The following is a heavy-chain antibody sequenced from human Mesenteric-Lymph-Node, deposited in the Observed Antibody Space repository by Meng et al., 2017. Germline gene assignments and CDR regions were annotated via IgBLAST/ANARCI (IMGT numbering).Heavy chain of an antibody. CDR3: VREQYESRGR. CDR2: INSDGSST. Sequence: EVKRVGSGGGLVPPGWSLILSCAASGFTFSSYWMHWVRQAPGKGLVWVSRINSDGSSTSYADSVKGRFTISRDNSRNTLYLQMNSLRADDTAVYYCVREQYESRGRWGQGTLVTVSS. D-gene: IGHD3-22*01. J-gene: IGHJ4*02. CDR1: GFTFSSYW. V-gene: IGHV3-74*01.